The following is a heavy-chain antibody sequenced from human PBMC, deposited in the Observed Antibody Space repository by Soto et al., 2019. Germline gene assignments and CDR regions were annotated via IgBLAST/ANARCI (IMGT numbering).Heavy chain of an antibody. V-gene: IGHV1-69*12. D-gene: IGHD5-18*01. Sequence: QVQLVQSGAEVKKPGSSVKVSCKASGGTFSSYAISWVRQAPGQGLEWMGGIIPSFGTANYAQKFQGRVTITADESMSTAYMELSSLRSEDKGVYYCATRDTAMFNFDYWGQGTLVTVSS. CDR3: ATRDTAMFNFDY. CDR1: GGTFSSYA. CDR2: IIPSFGTA. J-gene: IGHJ4*02.